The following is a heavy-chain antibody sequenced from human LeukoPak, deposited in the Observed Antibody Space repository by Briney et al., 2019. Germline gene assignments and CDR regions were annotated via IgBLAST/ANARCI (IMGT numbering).Heavy chain of an antibody. Sequence: ASVKVSCKASGYTFTGYYIHWVRQAPEQGLEWMGWINPDSGGTNYAQKFQGRVTMTRDTSISTAYMELSRLRSDDTAVYYCARHCSSTSCYHHYYYMDVWGKGTTVTVSS. CDR1: GYTFTGYY. J-gene: IGHJ6*03. CDR2: INPDSGGT. V-gene: IGHV1-2*02. D-gene: IGHD2-2*01. CDR3: ARHCSSTSCYHHYYYMDV.